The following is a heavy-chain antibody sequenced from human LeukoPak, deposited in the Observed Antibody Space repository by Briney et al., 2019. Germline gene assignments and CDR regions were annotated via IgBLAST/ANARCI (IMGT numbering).Heavy chain of an antibody. Sequence: GGSLRLSCAASGFTFSSYAMSWVRQAPGKGLEWVSAISGSGGSTYYADSVKGRFTISRDNSKNTLYLQMNSLRAGDTAVYYCAKGLRITMARGVIMNSDYWGQGTLVTVSS. CDR1: GFTFSSYA. J-gene: IGHJ4*02. CDR3: AKGLRITMARGVIMNSDY. D-gene: IGHD3-10*01. V-gene: IGHV3-23*01. CDR2: ISGSGGST.